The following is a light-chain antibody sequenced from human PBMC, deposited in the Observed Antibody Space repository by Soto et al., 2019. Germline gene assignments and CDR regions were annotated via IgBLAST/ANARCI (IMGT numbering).Light chain of an antibody. Sequence: DIQMTQSPSSLSACVGDRVTITCRASQSINSYLNWYQQKPGRAPKLLIYEASNLQSGVPSRFSAGGSGTDFTLTISSLQPEDFATYYCQQSYSVPLTFGPGTRVDIK. CDR1: QSINSY. V-gene: IGKV1-39*01. J-gene: IGKJ3*01. CDR2: EAS. CDR3: QQSYSVPLT.